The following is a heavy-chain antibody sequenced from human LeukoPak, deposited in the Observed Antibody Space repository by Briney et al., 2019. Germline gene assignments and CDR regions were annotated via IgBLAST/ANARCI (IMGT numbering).Heavy chain of an antibody. CDR3: ARDRKVTMVRGVIHGYYYGMDV. Sequence: GGSLRLSCAASAFTCSSYEMNWVRQAPGKGLEWVSYISSSGSTIYYADSVKGRFTISRDNAKNSLYLQMNSLRAEDTAVYYCARDRKVTMVRGVIHGYYYGMDVWGKGTTVTVSS. V-gene: IGHV3-48*03. CDR2: ISSSGSTI. J-gene: IGHJ6*04. CDR1: AFTCSSYE. D-gene: IGHD3-10*01.